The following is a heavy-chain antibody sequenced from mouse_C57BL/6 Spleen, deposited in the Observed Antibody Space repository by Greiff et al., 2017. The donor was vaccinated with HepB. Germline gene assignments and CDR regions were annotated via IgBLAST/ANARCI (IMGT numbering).Heavy chain of an antibody. CDR2: IDPSDSYT. CDR1: GYTFTSYW. V-gene: IGHV1-69*01. Sequence: QVQLQQSGAELVMPGASVKLSCKASGYTFTSYWMHWVKQRPGQGLEWIGEIDPSDSYTNYNQKFKGKSTLTVDKSSSTAYMQLSSLTSEDSAVYYCARWGYGNEYYYAMDYWGQGTSVTVSS. D-gene: IGHD2-1*01. CDR3: ARWGYGNEYYYAMDY. J-gene: IGHJ4*01.